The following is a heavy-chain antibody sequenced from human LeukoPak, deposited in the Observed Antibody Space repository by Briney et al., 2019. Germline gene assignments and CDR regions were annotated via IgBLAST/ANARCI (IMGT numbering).Heavy chain of an antibody. CDR3: ARGGSWSFDY. D-gene: IGHD3-10*01. CDR1: GFTFSSYF. CDR2: IKPDGSET. Sequence: PGGSLRLSCAASGFTFSSYFMNCVRQAPGRGREGVANIKPDGSETYYVDSVKGRFTISRDNTKNSLYLQMNSLRAEDTAVYYCARGGSWSFDYWGQGTLVSVSS. V-gene: IGHV3-7*01. J-gene: IGHJ4*02.